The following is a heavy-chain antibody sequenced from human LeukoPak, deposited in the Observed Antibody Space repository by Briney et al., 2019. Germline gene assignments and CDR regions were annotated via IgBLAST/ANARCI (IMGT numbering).Heavy chain of an antibody. J-gene: IGHJ4*02. CDR2: INPYNDNT. CDR3: ARDEVHGDRDFDY. V-gene: IGHV1-18*01. Sequence: ASVKVSCKTSGYTFTSYSIIWVRQAPGQGLECMGWINPYNDNTNYAQNLQGRVTMTTDTSTNTVYMELKRLRSDDTAVYYCARDEVHGDRDFDYWGQGTLVTVSS. D-gene: IGHD4-17*01. CDR1: GYTFTSYS.